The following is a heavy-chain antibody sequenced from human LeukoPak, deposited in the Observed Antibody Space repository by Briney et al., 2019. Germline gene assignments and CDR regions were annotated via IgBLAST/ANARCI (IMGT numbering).Heavy chain of an antibody. CDR3: TTLKGWYGEGFFDY. Sequence: PGGSLRLSCAASGFTVSSNYMSWVRQPAGKGLEWVSVLYSGGATFYADSVKGRFTISRDTSKNTLYLQMNDLTADDTAVYYCTTLKGWYGEGFFDYWGQGTLVTVSS. CDR1: GFTVSSNY. J-gene: IGHJ4*02. D-gene: IGHD6-19*01. CDR2: LYSGGAT. V-gene: IGHV3-53*01.